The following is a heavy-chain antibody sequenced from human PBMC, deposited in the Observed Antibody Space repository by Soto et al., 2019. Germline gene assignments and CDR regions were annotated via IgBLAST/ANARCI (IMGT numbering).Heavy chain of an antibody. CDR2: ISGSGGST. D-gene: IGHD5-18*01. V-gene: IGHV3-23*01. CDR3: AKVGDTAIDAYYYYGMDV. J-gene: IGHJ6*02. Sequence: GGSLRLSCAASGFTFSSYAMSWVRQAPGKGLEWVSAISGSGGSTYYADSVKGRFTISRDNSKNTLYLQMNSLRAEDTSVYYCAKVGDTAIDAYYYYGMDVWGQGTTVTVSS. CDR1: GFTFSSYA.